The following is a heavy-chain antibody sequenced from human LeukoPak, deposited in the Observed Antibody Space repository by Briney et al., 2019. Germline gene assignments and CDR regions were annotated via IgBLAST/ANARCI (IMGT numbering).Heavy chain of an antibody. J-gene: IGHJ3*01. Sequence: GGSLRLSCAASGFSFRRYAMNWVRQAPGRGLEWVAVISGPGPSTVYADSVEGRFTISRDNSKNTLFLQLDSLRVEDTAIYYCAKEEMPHAFDLWGQGTMVTVS. CDR2: ISGPGPST. V-gene: IGHV3-23*01. CDR3: AKEEMPHAFDL. CDR1: GFSFRRYA. D-gene: IGHD5-24*01.